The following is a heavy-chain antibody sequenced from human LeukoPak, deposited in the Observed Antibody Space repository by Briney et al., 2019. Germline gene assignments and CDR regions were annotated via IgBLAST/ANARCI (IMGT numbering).Heavy chain of an antibody. V-gene: IGHV1-8*01. CDR2: MNPNSGNT. CDR1: GYTFTSYD. Sequence: ASVKVSCKASGYTFTSYDINWVRQATGQGLEWMGWMNPNSGNTGYAQKFQGRVTMTTNTSISTAYMELSRLRSEDTAVYYCASSAPRAAAFDYWGQGTLVTVSS. D-gene: IGHD6-13*01. J-gene: IGHJ4*02. CDR3: ASSAPRAAAFDY.